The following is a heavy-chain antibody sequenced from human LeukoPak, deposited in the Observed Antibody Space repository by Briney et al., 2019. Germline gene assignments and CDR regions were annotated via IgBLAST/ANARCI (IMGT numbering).Heavy chain of an antibody. V-gene: IGHV3-30-3*01. CDR2: ISVDGSNK. D-gene: IGHD3-10*01. CDR1: GFTFSSYA. J-gene: IGHJ4*02. Sequence: GGSLRLSCAASGFTFSSYAMHWVRQAPGKGLEWVAVISVDGSNKYYADSVKDRFTISRDNSKNTLYLQMDSLKADDTTVYYCARHKGASLFRGIIFDYWGQGTLVTVSS. CDR3: ARHKGASLFRGIIFDY.